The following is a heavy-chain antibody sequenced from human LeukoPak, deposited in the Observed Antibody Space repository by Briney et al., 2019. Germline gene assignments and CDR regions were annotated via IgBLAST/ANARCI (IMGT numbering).Heavy chain of an antibody. D-gene: IGHD3-10*01. Sequence: SVKVSCKASGGTFSSYAISWVRQAPGQGLEWMGGIIPIFGTANYAQKFQGRVTITADESTSTAYMELSSLRSEDTAGYYCASPQIFNSYGPGSYFDAFDIWGQGTMVTVSS. CDR3: ASPQIFNSYGPGSYFDAFDI. CDR2: IIPIFGTA. V-gene: IGHV1-69*13. CDR1: GGTFSSYA. J-gene: IGHJ3*02.